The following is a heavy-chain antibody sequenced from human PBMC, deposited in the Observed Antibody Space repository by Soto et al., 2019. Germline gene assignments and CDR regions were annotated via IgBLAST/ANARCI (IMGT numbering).Heavy chain of an antibody. V-gene: IGHV1-18*01. D-gene: IGHD4-17*01. J-gene: IGHJ4*02. CDR1: GYTFTSYG. CDR3: TVTTMTQYYFDY. Sequence: ASVTVSCKASGYTFTSYGISLVRQAPGQGLEWMGWISAYNGNTNYAQKLQGRVTMTTDTSTSTAYMELRSLRSDDTAVYYCTVTTMTQYYFDYWGREPWSPSP. CDR2: ISAYNGNT.